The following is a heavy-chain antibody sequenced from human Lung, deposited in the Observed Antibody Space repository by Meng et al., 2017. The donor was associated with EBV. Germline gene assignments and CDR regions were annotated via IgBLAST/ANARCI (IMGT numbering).Heavy chain of an antibody. D-gene: IGHD2-15*01. V-gene: IGHV4-34*02. J-gene: IGHJ4*02. CDR1: GGSFRGYD. CDR3: ARGRQIGWQGGDFAY. CDR2: INHSGRT. Sequence: QARLQQWGPGLLKPSETLSLRCAFSGGSFRGYDWSWIRQSPERGLEWIGEINHSGRTNYNPSLKSRVTISVDTSKNQFSLNLSSVTAADTAVYYCARGRQIGWQGGDFAYWSQGTLVTVSS.